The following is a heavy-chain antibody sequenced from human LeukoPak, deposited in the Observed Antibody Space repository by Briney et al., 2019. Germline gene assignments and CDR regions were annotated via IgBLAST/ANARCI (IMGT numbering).Heavy chain of an antibody. D-gene: IGHD3-16*01. J-gene: IGHJ5*02. V-gene: IGHV4-59*01. Sequence: SETLSLTCTVSGGSISSYYWSWIRQPPGKGLEWIGYIYYSGSTNDNPSLKSRVTISVDTSKNQFSLKLSSVTAADTAVYYCARSKGGVNWFDPWGQGTLVTVSS. CDR3: ARSKGGVNWFDP. CDR1: GGSISSYY. CDR2: IYYSGST.